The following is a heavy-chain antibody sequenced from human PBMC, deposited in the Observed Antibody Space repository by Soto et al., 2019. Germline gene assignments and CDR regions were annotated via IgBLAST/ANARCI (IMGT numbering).Heavy chain of an antibody. CDR1: GLTFSSSS. V-gene: IGHV3-23*01. J-gene: IGHJ4*02. CDR2: STGGGGST. Sequence: EVQLLESGGGLVQPGGSLRLSCVASGLTFSSSSMSWVRQAPGKGLEWVSVSTGGGGSTFYADSVKGRFTISRDNSKNTRYLQMNSLRAEDAAVYFCAKLVRYWGQGTLVTVSS. CDR3: AKLVRY. D-gene: IGHD6-6*01.